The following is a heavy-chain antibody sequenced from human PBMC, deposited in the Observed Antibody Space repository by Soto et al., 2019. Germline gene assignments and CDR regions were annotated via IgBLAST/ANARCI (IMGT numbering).Heavy chain of an antibody. CDR3: ASFRTVTTPFDY. CDR2: ISWNSGKI. CDR1: GFSFDDYA. V-gene: IGHV3-9*01. J-gene: IGHJ4*02. D-gene: IGHD4-17*01. Sequence: EVQLVESGGGLVQPGRSLRLSCVASGFSFDDYAMHWVRQAPGKGLEWVSGISWNSGKIGYADSVKGRFTISRDNAKSSLHLQMNSLRAEDTALYYCASFRTVTTPFDYWGRGTLVTVSS.